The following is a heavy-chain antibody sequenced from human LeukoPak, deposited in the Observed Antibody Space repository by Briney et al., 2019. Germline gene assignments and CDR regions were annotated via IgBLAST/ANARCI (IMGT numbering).Heavy chain of an antibody. CDR1: GGSFSGYY. CDR2: ISSSSSYI. CDR3: ARKPHYYDSSGYSTYYFDY. Sequence: PSETLSLTCAVYGGSFSGYYWSWIRQPPGKGLEWVSSISSSSSYIYYADSVKGRFTISRDNAKNSLYLQMNSLRAEDTAVYYCARKPHYYDSSGYSTYYFDYWGQGTLVTVSS. J-gene: IGHJ4*02. V-gene: IGHV3-21*01. D-gene: IGHD3-22*01.